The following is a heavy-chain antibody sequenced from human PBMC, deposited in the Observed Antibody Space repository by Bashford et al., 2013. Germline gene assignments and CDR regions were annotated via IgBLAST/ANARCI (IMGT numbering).Heavy chain of an antibody. J-gene: IGHJ4*02. D-gene: IGHD2-2*01. Sequence: SGGPSRLSCAASGFTFSRYEMNWVRQAQEGTGVASYISSSGNIILYADSVKGRVTVSRDNAKSSLYLQMNSLRAEDTAVYYCARGIATLVKVTAAAMRSGIDYWGQGTLVTVSS. CDR1: GFTFSRYE. CDR2: ISSSGNII. CDR3: ARGIATLVKVTAAAMRSGIDY. V-gene: IGHV3-48*03.